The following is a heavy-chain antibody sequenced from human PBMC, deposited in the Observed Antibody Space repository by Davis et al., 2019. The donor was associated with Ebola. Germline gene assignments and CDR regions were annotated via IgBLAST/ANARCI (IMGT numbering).Heavy chain of an antibody. D-gene: IGHD6-6*01. CDR1: GYTFTSYG. CDR3: ARDNGGSSPHYYYYCYGMDV. CDR2: ISAYNGNT. V-gene: IGHV1-18*01. Sequence: ASVQVSCKASGYTFTSYGISWVRQAPGQGLEWMGWISAYNGNTNYAQKLQGRVTMTTDTSTSTAYMELRSLRSDDTAVYYCARDNGGSSPHYYYYCYGMDVWGQGTTVTVSS. J-gene: IGHJ6*02.